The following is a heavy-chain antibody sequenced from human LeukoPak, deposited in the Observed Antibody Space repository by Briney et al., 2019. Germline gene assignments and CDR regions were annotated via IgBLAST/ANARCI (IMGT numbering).Heavy chain of an antibody. CDR2: IRYDGSNK. V-gene: IGHV3-30*02. D-gene: IGHD3-10*01. CDR1: GFTFSSYG. J-gene: IGHJ4*02. Sequence: PGGSLRLSCAASGFTFSSYGMHWVRQAPGKGLEWVAFIRYDGSNKYYADSVKGRFTISRDNSKNTLYLQMNSLRAEDTAVYYCAKDMLITMVRGAAKVNFDYWGQGTLVTVSS. CDR3: AKDMLITMVRGAAKVNFDY.